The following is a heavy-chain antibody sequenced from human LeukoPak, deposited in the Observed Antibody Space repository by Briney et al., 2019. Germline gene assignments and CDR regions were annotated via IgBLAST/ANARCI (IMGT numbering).Heavy chain of an antibody. J-gene: IGHJ5*02. V-gene: IGHV4-59*01. CDR2: IYYSGST. CDR1: GGSISSYY. Sequence: PSETLSLTCTVSGGSISSYYWSWIRQPPGKGLEWIGYIYYSGSTNYNPSLKSRVTISVDTSKNQFSLKLSSVTAADTAVYYCARERGYDILTGSVNWFDPWGQGTLVTVSS. D-gene: IGHD3-9*01. CDR3: ARERGYDILTGSVNWFDP.